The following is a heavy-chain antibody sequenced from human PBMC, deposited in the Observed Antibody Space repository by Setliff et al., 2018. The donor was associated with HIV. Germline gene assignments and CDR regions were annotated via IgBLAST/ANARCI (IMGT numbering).Heavy chain of an antibody. V-gene: IGHV4-59*08. CDR2: IHYSGST. CDR3: ARRTIWGDAFDI. D-gene: IGHD3-16*01. CDR1: GGSISSHY. Sequence: PSETLSLTCTVSGGSISSHYWSWIRQPPGKGLEWIGYIHYSGSTYFNPSLKSRVTISLDTSKNQFSLRLSSVTAADTAIYYCARRTIWGDAFDIWGQGTMVTVSS. J-gene: IGHJ3*02.